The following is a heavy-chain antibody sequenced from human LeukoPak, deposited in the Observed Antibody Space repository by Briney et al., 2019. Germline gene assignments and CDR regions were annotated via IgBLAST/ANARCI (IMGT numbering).Heavy chain of an antibody. V-gene: IGHV1-69*06. CDR1: GYTFTSYG. J-gene: IGHJ4*02. CDR2: IIPIFGTA. CDR3: ARVRLRGIAAAGTVVFDY. Sequence: ASVKVSCKASGYTFTSYGISWVRQAPGQGLEWMGGIIPIFGTANYAQKFQGRVTITADKSTSTAYMELSSLRSEDTAVYYCARVRLRGIAAAGTVVFDYWGQGTLVTVSS. D-gene: IGHD6-13*01.